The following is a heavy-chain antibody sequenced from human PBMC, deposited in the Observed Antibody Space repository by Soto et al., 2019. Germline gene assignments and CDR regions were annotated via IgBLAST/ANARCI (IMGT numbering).Heavy chain of an antibody. D-gene: IGHD6-6*01. Sequence: QVQLVESGGGFVKPGGSLRLSCAASGFTFSDYYMSWIRQAPGKGLEWVAYISSSGSTIYYADSVKGRFTISRDNAKNSLYMQMNSLRAEDTAVYYCARDPYSSSGKAYYYGMDVWGQGTTVTVSS. CDR3: ARDPYSSSGKAYYYGMDV. V-gene: IGHV3-11*01. CDR1: GFTFSDYY. CDR2: ISSSGSTI. J-gene: IGHJ6*02.